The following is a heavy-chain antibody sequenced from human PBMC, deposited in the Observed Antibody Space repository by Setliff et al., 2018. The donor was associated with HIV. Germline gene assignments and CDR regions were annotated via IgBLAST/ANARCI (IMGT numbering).Heavy chain of an antibody. J-gene: IGHJ4*02. CDR1: GYTFANYD. D-gene: IGHD3-10*01. CDR3: ARRQGASGTTLYY. CDR2: MNPNSGNT. V-gene: IGHV1-8*02. Sequence: GASVKVSCKASGYTFANYDINWVRQATGQGPEWMGWMNPNSGNTGYAQKFQGRVTMTRNTSISTAYMELNSLRSEDTAVYYCARRQGASGTTLYYWGQGTLVTVSS.